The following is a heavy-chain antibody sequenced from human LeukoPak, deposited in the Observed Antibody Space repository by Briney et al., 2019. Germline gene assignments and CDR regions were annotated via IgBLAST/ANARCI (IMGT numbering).Heavy chain of an antibody. CDR3: ARDAIVRDYSNSDY. D-gene: IGHD4-11*01. V-gene: IGHV1-2*02. CDR2: INPNSGGT. CDR1: GYTFTGYY. J-gene: IGHJ4*02. Sequence: GASVKVSCKASGYTFTGYYMHWLRQAPGQGLEWMGWINPNSGGTNYAQEFQGRVTMTRDTSISTAYMELSRLTSDDTAVYYYARDAIVRDYSNSDYWGQGTLVTVSS.